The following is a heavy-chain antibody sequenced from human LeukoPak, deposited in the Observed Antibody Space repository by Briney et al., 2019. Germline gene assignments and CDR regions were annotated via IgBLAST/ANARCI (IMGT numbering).Heavy chain of an antibody. V-gene: IGHV1-2*02. CDR3: ARDVPGYSSRFDF. CDR2: IDPNSGAT. J-gene: IGHJ5*01. CDR1: GYTFTGYF. Sequence: ASVKVSCKASGYTFTGYFIHWVRQAPGQGLEWMGCIDPNSGATNYAQKFQGRVTMTRDTSITTAYMDLDRLRSDDTAVYSYARDVPGYSSRFDFWGQGTPVTVSS. D-gene: IGHD6-13*01.